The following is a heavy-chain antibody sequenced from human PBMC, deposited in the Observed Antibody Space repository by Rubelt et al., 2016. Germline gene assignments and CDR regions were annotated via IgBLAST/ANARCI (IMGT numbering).Heavy chain of an antibody. Sequence: QVQLQQWGAGLLKPSETLSLTCAVYGGSFSGYYWSWIRQPPGKGLEWIGEINHSGSTNYNPSLKSRVTILVDTSKNQFSLKLSSVTAADTAVYYCARLHDYGDSLDYWGQGTLVTVSS. CDR1: GGSFSGYY. CDR2: INHSGST. D-gene: IGHD4-17*01. CDR3: ARLHDYGDSLDY. J-gene: IGHJ4*02. V-gene: IGHV4-34*01.